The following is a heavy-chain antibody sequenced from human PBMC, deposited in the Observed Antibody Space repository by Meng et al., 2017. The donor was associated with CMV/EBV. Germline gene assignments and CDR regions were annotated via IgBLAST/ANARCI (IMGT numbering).Heavy chain of an antibody. D-gene: IGHD4-17*01. CDR2: IIPIFGTA. Sequence: SVKVSCKASGGTFSSYAISWVRQAPGQGLEWMGGIIPIFGTANYAQKFQGRVTITTDESTSTAYMELSSLRSEDTAVYYCARGVTTFFWDLGGMDGWGQGTTVTVSS. CDR1: GGTFSSYA. CDR3: ARGVTTFFWDLGGMDG. V-gene: IGHV1-69*05. J-gene: IGHJ6*02.